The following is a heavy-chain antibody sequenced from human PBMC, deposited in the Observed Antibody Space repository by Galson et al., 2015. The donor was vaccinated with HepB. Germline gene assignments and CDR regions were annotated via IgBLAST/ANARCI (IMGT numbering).Heavy chain of an antibody. V-gene: IGHV3-30-3*01. CDR3: AREGIVVVPAAIGGYYYYYYMDV. Sequence: SLRLSCAASGFTFSSYAMHWVRQAPGKGLEWVAVISYDGSNKYYADSVKGRFTISRDNSKNTLYLQMNSLRAEDTAVYYCAREGIVVVPAAIGGYYYYYYMDVWGKGTTVTVSS. D-gene: IGHD2-2*02. CDR2: ISYDGSNK. J-gene: IGHJ6*03. CDR1: GFTFSSYA.